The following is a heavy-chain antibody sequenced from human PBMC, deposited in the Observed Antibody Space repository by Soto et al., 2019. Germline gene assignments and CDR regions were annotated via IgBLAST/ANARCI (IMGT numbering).Heavy chain of an antibody. D-gene: IGHD3-16*01. V-gene: IGHV4-61*01. CDR1: DGSVNTGNYY. J-gene: IGHJ4*02. CDR3: AREEKQLSRYGGDFDY. Sequence: QVQLQESGPGLVKPSETLSLTCSVSDGSVNTGNYYWSWIRQPPGKGLEWIGHIYYIGPTTYNPSLKSRVTISVDTSKNQFSLKVTSVTAADTAVYFCAREEKQLSRYGGDFDYWGQGILVTVSS. CDR2: IYYIGPT.